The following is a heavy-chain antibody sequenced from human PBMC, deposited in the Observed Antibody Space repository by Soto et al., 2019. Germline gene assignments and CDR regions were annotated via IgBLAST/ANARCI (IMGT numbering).Heavy chain of an antibody. J-gene: IGHJ6*02. CDR3: ARDXVEYKDIVLMVNYYGMDV. V-gene: IGHV1-69*13. D-gene: IGHD2-8*01. CDR2: IIPIFGTA. Sequence: SVKVSCKASGGTFSSYAISWVRQAPGQGLEWMGGIIPIFGTANYAQKFQGRVTITADESTSTAYMELSSLRSEDTAVYYCARDXVEYKDIVLMVNYYGMDVWGQGTTVT. CDR1: GGTFSSYA.